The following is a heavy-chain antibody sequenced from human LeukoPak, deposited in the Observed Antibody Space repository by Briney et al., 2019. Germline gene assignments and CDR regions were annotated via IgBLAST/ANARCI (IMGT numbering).Heavy chain of an antibody. Sequence: PSETLSLTCTVSGGSISSYYWSWIRQPAGKGLEWIGRIYTSGSTYYNPSLKSRVTISVDTSKNQFSLKLSSVTAADTAVYYCARKGLVRGVSSYWFDPWGQGTLVTVSS. CDR2: IYTSGST. J-gene: IGHJ5*02. CDR1: GGSISSYY. V-gene: IGHV4-4*07. D-gene: IGHD3-10*01. CDR3: ARKGLVRGVSSYWFDP.